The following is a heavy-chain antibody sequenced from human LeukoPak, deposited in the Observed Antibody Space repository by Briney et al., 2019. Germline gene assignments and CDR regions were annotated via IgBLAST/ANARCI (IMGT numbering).Heavy chain of an antibody. D-gene: IGHD5-12*01. CDR1: GFTFSSYG. CDR3: VKDRTPYSGYDPEAFDI. CDR2: IRYDGSNK. V-gene: IGHV3-30*02. J-gene: IGHJ3*02. Sequence: AGSLSLSCAASGFTFSSYGMHWLRQAPGKGLEWVAFIRYDGSNKYYADSVKGRFTISRDNSKTTLYLQMNSLRAEDTALYYCVKDRTPYSGYDPEAFDIWGQGTMVIVSS.